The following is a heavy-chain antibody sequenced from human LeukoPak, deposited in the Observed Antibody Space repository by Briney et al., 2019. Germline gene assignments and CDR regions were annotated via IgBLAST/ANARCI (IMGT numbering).Heavy chain of an antibody. Sequence: GGSLRLSCAASGFTFSTYWMSWVRQSPGKGLQWVAHIKEDGSEKRHVDSVKGRFTISRDNGKNSLYLEMNSLSPEDTAVYYCVRMVRGPDYWGQGTLVPVSS. D-gene: IGHD3-10*01. CDR3: VRMVRGPDY. J-gene: IGHJ4*02. CDR1: GFTFSTYW. V-gene: IGHV3-7*01. CDR2: IKEDGSEK.